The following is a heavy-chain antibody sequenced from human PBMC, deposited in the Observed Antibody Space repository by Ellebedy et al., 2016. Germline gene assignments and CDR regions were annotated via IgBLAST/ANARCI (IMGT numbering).Heavy chain of an antibody. CDR1: GFTFDEYG. J-gene: IGHJ4*02. CDR2: ISWNSGNI. V-gene: IGHV3-9*01. CDR3: AKDASMITFGGVRVYY. D-gene: IGHD3-16*01. Sequence: SLKISCAASGFTFDEYGMHWVRQAPGKGLEWVSGISWNSGNIGYADSVKGRFSISRDNAKNSLYLQMNSLRAEDTALYYCAKDASMITFGGVRVYYWGQGTLVTVSS.